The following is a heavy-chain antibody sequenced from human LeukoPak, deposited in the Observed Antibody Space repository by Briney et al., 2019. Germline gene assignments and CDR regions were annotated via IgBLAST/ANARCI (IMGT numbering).Heavy chain of an antibody. CDR3: ARRLTQYDCFDP. CDR2: TYYRSTWYN. CDR1: GDSVSSNSAA. J-gene: IGHJ5*02. Sequence: SQTLSLTCAISGDSVSSNSAAWNWIRQSPSRGLEWLGRTYYRSTWYNDYAVSVRGRITVNPDTSKNQFSLHLNSVTPEDTAVYYCARRLTQYDCFDPWGQGILVTVSS. V-gene: IGHV6-1*01. D-gene: IGHD2-2*01.